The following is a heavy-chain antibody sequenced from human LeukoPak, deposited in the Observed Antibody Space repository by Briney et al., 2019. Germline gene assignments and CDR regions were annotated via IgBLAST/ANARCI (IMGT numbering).Heavy chain of an antibody. D-gene: IGHD6-19*01. CDR3: AKAKKGIAVAGCDY. CDR2: ISSSSSYI. J-gene: IGHJ4*02. CDR1: GFTFSSYS. V-gene: IGHV3-21*04. Sequence: GGSLRLSCAASGFTFSSYSMNWVRQAPGKGLEWVSSISSSSSYIYYADSVKGRFTISGDNAKNSLYLQMNSLRAEDTAVYYCAKAKKGIAVAGCDYWGQGTLVTVSS.